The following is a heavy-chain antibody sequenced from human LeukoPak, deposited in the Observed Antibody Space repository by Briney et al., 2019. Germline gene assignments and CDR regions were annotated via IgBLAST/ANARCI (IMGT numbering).Heavy chain of an antibody. V-gene: IGHV3-64*01. Sequence: VRLGGSLRLSCAASGFTFSSYAMHWVRQAPGKGLEYVSAISSNGGSTYYANSVKGRFTISRDNSKNTLYLQMGSLRAEDMAVYYCARDHGSGWYLTHYFDYWGQGTLVTVSS. CDR1: GFTFSSYA. D-gene: IGHD6-19*01. CDR2: ISSNGGST. J-gene: IGHJ4*02. CDR3: ARDHGSGWYLTHYFDY.